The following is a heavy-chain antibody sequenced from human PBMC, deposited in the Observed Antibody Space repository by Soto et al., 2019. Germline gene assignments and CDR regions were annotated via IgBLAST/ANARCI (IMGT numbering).Heavy chain of an antibody. J-gene: IGHJ6*02. D-gene: IGHD6-13*01. CDR2: IYSGGST. CDR3: AREQQGYPTYYYYYSMDV. V-gene: IGHV3-53*01. CDR1: GFTVSSNY. Sequence: EVQLVESGGGLIQPGGSLRLSCAGSGFTVSSNYMSWVRQAPGKALEWVSVIYSGGSTYYADSVKGRFTISRDNSKNTLYLQMSSLRAEDTAVDYCAREQQGYPTYYYYYSMDVGGQGTTVTVSS.